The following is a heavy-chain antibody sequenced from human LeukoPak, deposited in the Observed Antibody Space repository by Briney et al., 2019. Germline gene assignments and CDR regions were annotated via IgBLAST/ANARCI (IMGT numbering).Heavy chain of an antibody. CDR2: ISGSGGST. Sequence: HPGGSLRLSCAASGFTFSSYGMSWVRQAPGKGLEWVSAISGSGGSTYYADSVKGRFTISRDNSKNSLHLQMNNLRAEDTAVYYCAKVMIMFGGVIVSFDYWGQGTLVTVSS. D-gene: IGHD3-16*02. CDR3: AKVMIMFGGVIVSFDY. J-gene: IGHJ4*02. CDR1: GFTFSSYG. V-gene: IGHV3-23*01.